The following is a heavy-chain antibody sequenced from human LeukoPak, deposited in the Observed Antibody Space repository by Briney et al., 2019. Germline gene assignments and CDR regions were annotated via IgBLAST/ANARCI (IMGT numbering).Heavy chain of an antibody. V-gene: IGHV4-34*01. J-gene: IGHJ6*02. CDR2: INHSGST. D-gene: IGHD3-10*01. CDR1: GGSFSGYY. CDR3: ARGVVTMGGYGMDV. Sequence: SETLSLTCAVYGGSFSGYYWSWIRQPPGKGLEWIGEINHSGSTNYNPSLKSRVTISVDTSKNQFSLKLSSVTAADTAVYYCARGVVTMGGYGMDVWGQGTTVTVSS.